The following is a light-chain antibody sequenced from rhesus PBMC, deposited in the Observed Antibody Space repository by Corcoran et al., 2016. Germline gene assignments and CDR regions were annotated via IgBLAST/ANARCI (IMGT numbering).Light chain of an antibody. CDR2: AAS. CDR1: QNVYSS. Sequence: DIQMTQSPSALSASVGDRVTISCRASQNVYSSLAWYQQKPGKAPKLLIYAASTLQTGITSRFSGSGSGKDFTLTISSLQPEDSAVYDCQQYYENPVSFGGGTKVEIK. V-gene: IGKV1S8*01. J-gene: IGKJ4*01. CDR3: QQYYENPVS.